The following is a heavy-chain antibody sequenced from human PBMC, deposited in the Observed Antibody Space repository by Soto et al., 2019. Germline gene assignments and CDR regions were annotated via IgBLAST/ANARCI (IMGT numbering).Heavy chain of an antibody. CDR2: ISSTSTYT. D-gene: IGHD6-19*01. CDR3: ARDLALAGNY. Sequence: GSRRLCWAAAGLSIRSYAIDWVRQTQEKGLEWVSSISSTSTYTHYADSVKGRFTISRDNANNSLFLQMNSLRAEDTDIYYCARDLALAGNYWGQGAQVTVSS. CDR1: GLSIRSYA. V-gene: IGHV3-21*01. J-gene: IGHJ4*02.